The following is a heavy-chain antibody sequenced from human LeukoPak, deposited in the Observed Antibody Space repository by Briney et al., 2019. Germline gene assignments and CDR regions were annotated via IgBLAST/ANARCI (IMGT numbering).Heavy chain of an antibody. V-gene: IGHV4-59*01. CDR1: GGSISSYY. Sequence: SETLSLTCTVSGGSISSYYWSWIRQPPGKGLEWIGYIYYSGSTNYNPSLKSRVTISVDTSKTQFSLKLSSVTAADTAVYYCARDKGGSGWSDDAFDIWGQGTMVTVSS. CDR3: ARDKGGSGWSDDAFDI. D-gene: IGHD6-19*01. CDR2: IYYSGST. J-gene: IGHJ3*02.